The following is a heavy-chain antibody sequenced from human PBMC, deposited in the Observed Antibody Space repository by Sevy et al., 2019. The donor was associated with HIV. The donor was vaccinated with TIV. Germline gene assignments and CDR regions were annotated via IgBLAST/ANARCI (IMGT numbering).Heavy chain of an antibody. J-gene: IGHJ5*02. CDR1: GGSISSGDYY. D-gene: IGHD6-13*01. Sequence: SETLSLTCTVSGGSISSGDYYWSWIRQPPGKGQEWIGYIYYSGSTYYNPSLKSRVTISVDTSKNQFSLKLSSVTAADTAVYYCARAWGKVAAAGTGNWFDPWGQGTLVTVSS. V-gene: IGHV4-30-4*01. CDR3: ARAWGKVAAAGTGNWFDP. CDR2: IYYSGST.